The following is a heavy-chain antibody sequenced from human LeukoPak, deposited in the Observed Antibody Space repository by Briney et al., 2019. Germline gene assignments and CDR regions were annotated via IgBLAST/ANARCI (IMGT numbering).Heavy chain of an antibody. D-gene: IGHD1-1*01. J-gene: IGHJ2*01. CDR1: GGSISSGGYY. CDR2: IYHSGST. V-gene: IGHV4-30-2*01. CDR3: ARGTIFNWLLWYFDL. Sequence: SETLSLTCTVSGGSISSGGYYWSWIRQPPGKGLEWIGYIYHSGSTYYNPSLKSRVTISVDTSKNQFSLKLSSVTAADTAVYYCARGTIFNWLLWYFDLWGRGTLVTVSS.